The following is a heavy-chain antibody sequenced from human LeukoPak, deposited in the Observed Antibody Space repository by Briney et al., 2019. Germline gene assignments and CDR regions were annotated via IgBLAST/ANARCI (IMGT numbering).Heavy chain of an antibody. CDR3: ARLLRGYNFGYDFRSIDY. Sequence: SETLSLTCTVSGGSISSTSYYWGWIRQPPGKGLDWIGYINYSGNTYCNPSLKSRVIISVDTSKNQFSLKLNSVTAADTAVYYCARLLRGYNFGYDFRSIDYWGQGTLVTVSS. CDR1: GGSISSTSYY. J-gene: IGHJ4*02. V-gene: IGHV4-39*01. CDR2: INYSGNT. D-gene: IGHD3-3*01.